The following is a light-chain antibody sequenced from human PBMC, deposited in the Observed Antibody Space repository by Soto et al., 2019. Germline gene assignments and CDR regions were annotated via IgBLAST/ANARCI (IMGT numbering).Light chain of an antibody. CDR3: CSYAGSSTYV. CDR1: TSNIGSYIL. V-gene: IGLV2-23*01. Sequence: QSVLTQPASVSGSPGQSITISCTGTTSNIGSYILVSWYQQHPGKAPKLLIYESSTRPSGVSNRFSGSKSGNTASLTISGHQAEDAADYYCCSYAGSSTYVFGGGTKVTVL. J-gene: IGLJ2*01. CDR2: ESS.